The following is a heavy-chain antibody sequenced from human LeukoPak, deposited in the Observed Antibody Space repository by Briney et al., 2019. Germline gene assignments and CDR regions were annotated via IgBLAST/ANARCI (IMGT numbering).Heavy chain of an antibody. Sequence: ASVKVSCKVSGYTLTELSMHWVRQAPGKGLEWMGGLDPEDGETIYAQKFQGRVTMTEDTSTDTAYMELSSLRSEDTAVYSCAIESLGEISLPFLDYWGQGTLVTVSS. V-gene: IGHV1-24*01. J-gene: IGHJ4*02. D-gene: IGHD3-16*02. CDR2: LDPEDGET. CDR3: AIESLGEISLPFLDY. CDR1: GYTLTELS.